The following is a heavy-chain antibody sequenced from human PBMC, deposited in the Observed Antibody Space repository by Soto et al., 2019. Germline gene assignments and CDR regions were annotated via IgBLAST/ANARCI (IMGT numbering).Heavy chain of an antibody. Sequence: ASVKGSCKASGYTFTSYAMHWVRQAPGQRLEWMGWINAGNGNTKYSQKFQGRVTITRDTSASTAYMELSSLRSEDPAVYYCARDGCSGGRCTWDSDYWGQGNLVTVSS. J-gene: IGHJ4*02. D-gene: IGHD2-15*01. CDR2: INAGNGNT. V-gene: IGHV1-3*01. CDR3: ARDGCSGGRCTWDSDY. CDR1: GYTFTSYA.